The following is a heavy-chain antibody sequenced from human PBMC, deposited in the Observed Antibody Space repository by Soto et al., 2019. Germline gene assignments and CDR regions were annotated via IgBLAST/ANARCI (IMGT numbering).Heavy chain of an antibody. D-gene: IGHD4-17*01. CDR2: INPNSGGT. J-gene: IGHJ6*02. CDR1: GYTFTGYY. V-gene: IGHV1-2*04. Sequence: ASVKVSCKASGYTFTGYYMHWVRQAPGQGLEWMGWINPNSGGTNYAQKFQGWVTMTRDTSISTAYMELSRLRSDDTAVYYCATSRLDYYYYGMDVWGQGTTGTFS. CDR3: ATSRLDYYYYGMDV.